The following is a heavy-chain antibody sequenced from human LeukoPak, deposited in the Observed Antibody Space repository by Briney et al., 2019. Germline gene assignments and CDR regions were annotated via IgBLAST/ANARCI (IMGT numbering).Heavy chain of an antibody. D-gene: IGHD3-16*01. CDR1: GFTFSSYA. J-gene: IGHJ4*02. CDR3: ASYTVTYVWRFDY. CDR2: ISYDGSNK. Sequence: GGSLRLSCAASGFTFSSYAMHWVRQAPGKGLEWVAVISYDGSNKYYADSVKGRFTISRDNSKNTLYLQMNSLRAEDTAVYYCASYTVTYVWRFDYWGQGTLVTVSS. V-gene: IGHV3-30*04.